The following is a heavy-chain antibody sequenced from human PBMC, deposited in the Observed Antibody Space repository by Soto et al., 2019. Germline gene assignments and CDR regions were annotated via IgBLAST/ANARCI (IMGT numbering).Heavy chain of an antibody. J-gene: IGHJ3*02. CDR2: IVVGSGNT. D-gene: IGHD3-10*01. Sequence: SVKVSCKASGFTSTSSAMQWVRQARGQRLEWIGWIVVGSGNTNYAQMFQERVTITRDMSTSTAYMELSSLRSEDTAVYYCAAALWFGELLNAFDIWGQGAMVTVSS. CDR1: GFTSTSSA. V-gene: IGHV1-58*02. CDR3: AAALWFGELLNAFDI.